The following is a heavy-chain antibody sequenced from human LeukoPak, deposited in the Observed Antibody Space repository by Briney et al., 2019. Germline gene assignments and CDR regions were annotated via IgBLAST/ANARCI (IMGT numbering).Heavy chain of an antibody. J-gene: IGHJ3*02. CDR3: AREGCSGGSCYSWAAFDI. CDR1: GFTFDDYA. CDR2: ISWNSGSI. V-gene: IGHV3-9*01. Sequence: GGSLRLSCAASGFTFDDYAMHWVRQAPGKGLEWVSGISWNSGSIGYADSVKGRFTISRDNAKNSLYLQMNSLRAEDTAVYYCAREGCSGGSCYSWAAFDIWGQGTMVTVSS. D-gene: IGHD2-15*01.